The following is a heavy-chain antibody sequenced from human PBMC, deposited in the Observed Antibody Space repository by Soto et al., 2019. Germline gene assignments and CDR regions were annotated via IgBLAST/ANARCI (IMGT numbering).Heavy chain of an antibody. V-gene: IGHV4-39*02. CDR3: ARSGQVGGTEYFEY. CDR2: IYYNGNT. CDR1: GGSISSSSYY. J-gene: IGHJ4*02. D-gene: IGHD3-3*01. Sequence: QLQLQESGPGLVKPSETLSLTCNVAGGSISSSSYYWGWIRQPPGKGLEWIGSIYYNGNTYDNPSLKSRVTMSVDTFENHFSLKLSSVTAADTAVYYCARSGQVGGTEYFEYWGQGALVTVSS.